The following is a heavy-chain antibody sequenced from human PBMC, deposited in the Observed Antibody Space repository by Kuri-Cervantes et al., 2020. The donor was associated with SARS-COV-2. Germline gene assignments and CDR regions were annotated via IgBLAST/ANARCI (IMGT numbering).Heavy chain of an antibody. CDR1: GGTFSNYD. J-gene: IGHJ4*02. CDR2: ISPIFGTA. Sequence: SVKVSCKDSGGTFSNYDISWVRQAPGQGLEWMGGISPIFGTANYGQKFQGGVTITADESTSTVYMEMSSLRSEDTAVYYCASARNGNYLNEPDYWGQGTLVTVSS. D-gene: IGHD4-17*01. V-gene: IGHV1-69*13. CDR3: ASARNGNYLNEPDY.